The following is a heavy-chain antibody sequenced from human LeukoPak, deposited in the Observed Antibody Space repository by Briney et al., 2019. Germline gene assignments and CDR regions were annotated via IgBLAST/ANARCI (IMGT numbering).Heavy chain of an antibody. Sequence: ASVKVSCKASGYTLRNYGINWVRQAPGQALEWVGGIGPYNGNTDYAQKFQGRVIMTADTSTTTAHMELRSLRSDDTAVYYCARGRLKRVPFTKVAGALDYWGQGTRVTVSS. CDR3: ARGRLKRVPFTKVAGALDY. CDR2: IGPYNGNT. J-gene: IGHJ4*02. V-gene: IGHV1-18*01. CDR1: GYTLRNYG. D-gene: IGHD6-19*01.